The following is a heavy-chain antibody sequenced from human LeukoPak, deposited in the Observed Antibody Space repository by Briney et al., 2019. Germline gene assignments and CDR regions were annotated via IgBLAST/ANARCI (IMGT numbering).Heavy chain of an antibody. J-gene: IGHJ4*02. CDR2: IYSGGST. Sequence: PGGSLRLSCAASGFTVSNNYMSWVRQAPGKGLEWVALIYSGGSTYYANSVKGQFTISRDNSKNTLYLQMDSLRAEDTAVYFCAKRGYYYFDYWGQGTLVTVSS. D-gene: IGHD5-18*01. CDR1: GFTVSNNY. CDR3: AKRGYYYFDY. V-gene: IGHV3-53*01.